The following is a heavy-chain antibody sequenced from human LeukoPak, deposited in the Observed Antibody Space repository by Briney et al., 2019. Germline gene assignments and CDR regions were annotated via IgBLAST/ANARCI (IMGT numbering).Heavy chain of an antibody. Sequence: GGSLRLSCAASGFTFSSYWMSWVRQAPGKGLEWVANIKQDGSEKYYVDSVKGRFTVSRDNAKNTLYLQMNSLRAEDTAVYYCAKDQGYSGSYYYFDYWGQGTLVTVSS. J-gene: IGHJ4*02. CDR3: AKDQGYSGSYYYFDY. CDR2: IKQDGSEK. V-gene: IGHV3-7*01. CDR1: GFTFSSYW. D-gene: IGHD1-26*01.